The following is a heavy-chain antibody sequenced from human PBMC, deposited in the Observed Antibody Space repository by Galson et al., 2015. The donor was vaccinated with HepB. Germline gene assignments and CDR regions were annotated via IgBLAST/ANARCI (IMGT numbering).Heavy chain of an antibody. CDR3: ARDGTVKEGMDV. D-gene: IGHD1-1*01. CDR2: IVSDGSST. CDR1: GFGFSGYW. Sequence: LRLSCAASGFGFSGYWMHWVRQAPGKGLVWVSRIVSDGSSTSYADSVKGRFTISRDNAKNTVYLQMNSLRAEDTAVYYCARDGTVKEGMDVWGQGTTVTVA. J-gene: IGHJ6*02. V-gene: IGHV3-74*01.